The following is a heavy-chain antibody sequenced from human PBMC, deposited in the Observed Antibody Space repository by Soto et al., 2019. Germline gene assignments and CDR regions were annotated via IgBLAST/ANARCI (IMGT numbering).Heavy chain of an antibody. V-gene: IGHV4-31*03. CDR3: ARDLAAAGRPGPQYYYYGMDV. CDR1: GDSISSGDYY. CDR2: IYYRGTT. J-gene: IGHJ6*02. D-gene: IGHD6-13*01. Sequence: SETLSLTCSVSGDSISSGDYYWSWVRQYPGKGLEWIGYIYYRGTTYYNPSLQSRVSILVDTSKNQFSLSLSSVTAEDTAVYYCARDLAAAGRPGPQYYYYGMDVWGQGTTVTVSS.